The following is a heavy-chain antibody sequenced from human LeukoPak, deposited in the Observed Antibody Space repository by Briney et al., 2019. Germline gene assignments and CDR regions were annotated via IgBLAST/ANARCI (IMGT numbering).Heavy chain of an antibody. J-gene: IGHJ4*02. CDR1: GFTFSSYA. D-gene: IGHD4-23*01. CDR3: AKDLTPYLYGGSSADY. V-gene: IGHV3-30*18. Sequence: PGGSLRLSCGASGFTFSSYAMHWVRQAPGKGLGWVAVISYDGSNEYYVDSVKGRVSISRDNSMKTLYLQMNSLRAEDTAVYYCAKDLTPYLYGGSSADYWGQGTLVTVSS. CDR2: ISYDGSNE.